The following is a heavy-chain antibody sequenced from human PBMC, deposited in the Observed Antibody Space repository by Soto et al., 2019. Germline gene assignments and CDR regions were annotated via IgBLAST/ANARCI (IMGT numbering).Heavy chain of an antibody. D-gene: IGHD6-25*01. V-gene: IGHV3-48*01. CDR1: GFTFSSYS. Sequence: GGSLRLSCAASGFTFSSYSMNWVRQAPGKGLEWVSYISSSSSTIYYADSVKGRFTISRDNAKNSLYLQMNSLRAEDTAVYYCARTPGPYSSGPVGFDPWGQGTLVTVSS. J-gene: IGHJ5*02. CDR2: ISSSSSTI. CDR3: ARTPGPYSSGPVGFDP.